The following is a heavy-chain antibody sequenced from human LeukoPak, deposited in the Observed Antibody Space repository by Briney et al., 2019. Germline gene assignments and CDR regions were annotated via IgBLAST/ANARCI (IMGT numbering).Heavy chain of an antibody. D-gene: IGHD1-26*01. CDR3: ARDLVGATGYYFDY. J-gene: IGHJ4*02. CDR2: IYYSGST. CDR1: GGSISSYY. V-gene: IGHV4-59*12. Sequence: SETLSLTCTVSGGSISSYYWSWIRQPPGKGLEWIGSIYYSGSTYYNPSLKSRVTISVDTSKNQFSLKLSSVTAADTAVYYCARDLVGATGYYFDYWGQGTLVTVSS.